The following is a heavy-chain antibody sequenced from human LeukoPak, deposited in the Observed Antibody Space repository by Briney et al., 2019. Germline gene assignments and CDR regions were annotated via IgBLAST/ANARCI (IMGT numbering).Heavy chain of an antibody. CDR1: GFTFSSYS. J-gene: IGHJ4*02. V-gene: IGHV3-21*01. Sequence: GGSLRLSCAASGFTFSSYSMNWVRQAPGKGLEWVSSISSSSYIYYADSVKGRFTISRDNAKNSLYLQMNSLRAEDTAAYYCAREEALSGSFDYWGQGTLVTVSS. CDR2: ISSSSYI. D-gene: IGHD2-15*01. CDR3: AREEALSGSFDY.